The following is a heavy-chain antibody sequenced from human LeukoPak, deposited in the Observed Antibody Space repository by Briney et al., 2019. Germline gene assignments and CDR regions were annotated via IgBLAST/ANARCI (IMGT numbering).Heavy chain of an antibody. V-gene: IGHV3-48*01. J-gene: IGHJ4*02. CDR2: ISSFSGTI. Sequence: GGSLRLSCVASGITFSSYSMNWVRQAPGKGLEWVSYISSFSGTINYADSVKGRFTISRDDAKNSLYLQMNSLRAEDTAVYYCARDQGGVGYWGQGTLVTVSS. CDR3: ARDQGGVGY. CDR1: GITFSSYS. D-gene: IGHD3-16*01.